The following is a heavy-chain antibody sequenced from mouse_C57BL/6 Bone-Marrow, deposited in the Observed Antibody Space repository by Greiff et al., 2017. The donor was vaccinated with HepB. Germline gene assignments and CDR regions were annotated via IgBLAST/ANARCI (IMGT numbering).Heavy chain of an antibody. CDR1: GFSLTSYA. CDR3: ALITTVVADYYAMDY. J-gene: IGHJ4*01. D-gene: IGHD1-1*01. Sequence: LVAPSQSLSITCPVSGFSLTSYAISWVRQPPGKGLEWLGVIWTGGGTNYNSALKSRLSISKDNSKSQVFLKMNSLQTDDTARYYCALITTVVADYYAMDYWGQGTSVTVSS. CDR2: IWTGGGT. V-gene: IGHV2-9-1*01.